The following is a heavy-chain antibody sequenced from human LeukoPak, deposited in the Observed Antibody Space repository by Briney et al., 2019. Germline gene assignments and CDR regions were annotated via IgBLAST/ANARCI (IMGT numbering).Heavy chain of an antibody. CDR2: IYYSGST. D-gene: IGHD3-22*01. V-gene: IGHV4-59*01. CDR1: GGSISSYY. Sequence: SETLSLSCTVSGGSISSYYWSWIRQPPGKGLEWIGYIYYSGSTNYNPSPKSRVTISVDTSKNQFSLKLSSVTAADTAVYYCARAPESSGWPYYFDYWGQGTLVTVSS. J-gene: IGHJ4*02. CDR3: ARAPESSGWPYYFDY.